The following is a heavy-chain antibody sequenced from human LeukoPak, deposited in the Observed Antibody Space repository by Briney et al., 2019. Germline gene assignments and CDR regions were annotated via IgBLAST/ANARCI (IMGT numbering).Heavy chain of an antibody. D-gene: IGHD5-24*01. CDR2: ISGSGGST. V-gene: IGHV3-23*01. J-gene: IGHJ3*01. CDR1: GFTFSNYA. Sequence: GGSLRLSCAAFGFTFSNYAMSWVRQAPGKGLEWVSTISGSGGSTYYADSVKGRFTISRDNSKNTLYVKMNSLRAEDTAVYYCAKRDGAFDLWGQGTMVTVSS. CDR3: AKRDGAFDL.